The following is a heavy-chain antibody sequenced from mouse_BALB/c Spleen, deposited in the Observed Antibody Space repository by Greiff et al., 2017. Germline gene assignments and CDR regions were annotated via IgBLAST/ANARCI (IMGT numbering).Heavy chain of an antibody. Sequence: LVKTGASVKISCKASGYSFTGYYMHWVKQSHGKSLEWIGYISCYNGATSYNQKFKGKATFTVDTSSSTAYMQFNSLTSEDSAVYYCARWYYRYDRGDYYAMDYWGQGTSVTVSS. J-gene: IGHJ4*01. D-gene: IGHD2-14*01. CDR3: ARWYYRYDRGDYYAMDY. CDR2: ISCYNGAT. V-gene: IGHV1S34*01. CDR1: GYSFTGYY.